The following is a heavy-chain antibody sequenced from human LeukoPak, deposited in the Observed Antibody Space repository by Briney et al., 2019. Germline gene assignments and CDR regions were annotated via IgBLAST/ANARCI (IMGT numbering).Heavy chain of an antibody. J-gene: IGHJ6*03. CDR2: INPNSGGT. V-gene: IGHV1-2*02. CDR1: GYTFTGYY. D-gene: IGHD6-13*01. Sequence: ASVKVSCKASGYTFTGYYMHWVRQAPGQGLEWMGWINPNSGGTNYAQKFQGRVTMTRDTSISTAYMELSRLRSDDTAVYYCAREEAGIAAAGAPYYYYYYMDVWAKGPRSPSP. CDR3: AREEAGIAAAGAPYYYYYYMDV.